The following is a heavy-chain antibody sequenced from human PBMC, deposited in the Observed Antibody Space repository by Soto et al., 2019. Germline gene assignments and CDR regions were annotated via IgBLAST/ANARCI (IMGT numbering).Heavy chain of an antibody. Sequence: ASVKVSCKASGYTFFKYFIHWVRQAPGQGLEWIGIINPSRGSATYGPIFQGRVSLTTDMPTSTVYMELSSLRSEDTAIYYCARPLIANTIDLWGQGTSVTV. CDR1: GYTFFKYF. V-gene: IGHV1-46*01. CDR2: INPSRGSA. CDR3: ARPLIANTIDL. D-gene: IGHD2-21*01. J-gene: IGHJ3*01.